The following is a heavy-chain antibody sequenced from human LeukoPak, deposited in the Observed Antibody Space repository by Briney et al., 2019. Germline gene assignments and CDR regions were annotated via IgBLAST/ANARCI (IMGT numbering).Heavy chain of an antibody. J-gene: IGHJ4*02. Sequence: SETLSLTCTVSGGSITSYHYSWIRQPPGKRLEWIGYIYYSGSTNYNPSLKSRVTISVDTSKNQFSLKLSSVTAADTAVYYCARGGSGTYYHYWGQGTLVTVSS. D-gene: IGHD1-26*01. CDR1: GGSITSYH. CDR2: IYYSGST. V-gene: IGHV4-59*01. CDR3: ARGGSGTYYHY.